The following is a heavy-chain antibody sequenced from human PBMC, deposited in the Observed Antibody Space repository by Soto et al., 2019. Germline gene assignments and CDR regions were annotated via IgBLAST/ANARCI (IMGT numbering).Heavy chain of an antibody. V-gene: IGHV1-2*04. CDR1: GYTFTGYY. CDR3: AGGGGGKRATLLFDY. D-gene: IGHD2-15*01. CDR2: INPNSGGT. Sequence: QVQLVQSGAEVKKPGASVKVSCKASGYTFTGYYMHWVRQAPGQGLEWMGWINPNSGGTNYAQKFQGWVTMTRDTSSSTAYMEGSRLRSDDTAVYYGAGGGGGKRATLLFDYWGQGTLVTVSS. J-gene: IGHJ4*02.